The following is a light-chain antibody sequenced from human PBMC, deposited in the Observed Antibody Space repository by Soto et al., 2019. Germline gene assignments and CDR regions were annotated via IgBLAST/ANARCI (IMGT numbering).Light chain of an antibody. Sequence: QSVLTQPASVSGSPGQSITISCTGTSSAVGGYNYVSWYQQLPGKAPKLMIYDVNNRPSGVSNRFSGSKSGNTASLTISGLQAEDEADYYCSSYTGSSTFVFGTGTKVTVL. CDR2: DVN. CDR3: SSYTGSSTFV. V-gene: IGLV2-14*01. CDR1: SSAVGGYNY. J-gene: IGLJ1*01.